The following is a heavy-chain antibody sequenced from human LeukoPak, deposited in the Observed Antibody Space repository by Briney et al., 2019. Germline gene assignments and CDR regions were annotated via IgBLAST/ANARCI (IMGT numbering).Heavy chain of an antibody. CDR2: MNPNSGNT. Sequence: GASVKVSCKASGYTFTSYDINWVRQAPGQGLEWTGWMNPNSGNTGYVQKFQGRVTMTRNTSISTAYMELSSLRSEDTAVYYCARRRYSSNWYYFDYWGQGTLVTVSS. CDR3: ARRRYSSNWYYFDY. D-gene: IGHD6-13*01. CDR1: GYTFTSYD. V-gene: IGHV1-8*01. J-gene: IGHJ4*02.